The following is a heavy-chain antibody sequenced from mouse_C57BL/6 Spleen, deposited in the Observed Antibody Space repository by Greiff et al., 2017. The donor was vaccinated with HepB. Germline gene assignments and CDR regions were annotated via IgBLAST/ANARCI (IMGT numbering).Heavy chain of an antibody. Sequence: VQLQQSGPELVKPGASVKISCKASGYSFTGYYMHWVKQSHGNILDWIGYIYPYIGVSSYNQKFKGKATLTVDKSSSTAYMELRSLTSEDSAVYYCARSAPYGSSHYYAMDYWGQGTSVTVSS. CDR1: GYSFTGYY. CDR3: ARSAPYGSSHYYAMDY. V-gene: IGHV1-31*01. CDR2: IYPYIGVS. D-gene: IGHD1-1*01. J-gene: IGHJ4*01.